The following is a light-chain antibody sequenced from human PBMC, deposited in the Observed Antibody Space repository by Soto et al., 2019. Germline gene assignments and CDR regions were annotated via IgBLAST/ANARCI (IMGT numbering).Light chain of an antibody. CDR1: SSDVGGYNY. CDR2: DVS. CDR3: CSYAGSRAL. J-gene: IGLJ2*01. Sequence: QSALTQPRSVSGSPGQSVTISCTGTSSDVGGYNYVSWYQQHPDKAPKVMIYDVSKRPSGVPDRFSGSKSGNTASLTISGLQAEDEADYYCCSYAGSRALFGGGTKLTVL. V-gene: IGLV2-11*01.